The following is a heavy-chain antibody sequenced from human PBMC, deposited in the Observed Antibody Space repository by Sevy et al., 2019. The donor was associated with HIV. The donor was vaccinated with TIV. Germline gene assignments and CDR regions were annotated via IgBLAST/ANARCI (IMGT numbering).Heavy chain of an antibody. CDR1: GFTFSSHA. D-gene: IGHD2-2*01. CDR2: ISYDGSNK. J-gene: IGHJ4*02. Sequence: GGSLRLSCAASGFTFSSHAMHWVRQAPGKGLEWVAVISYDGSNKYYADSVKGRFTTSRDNSKNPLYLQMNSLRAEDTAVDYCARDPSNLGYCSSTSCHGLVDYWGQGTLVTVSS. V-gene: IGHV3-30*04. CDR3: ARDPSNLGYCSSTSCHGLVDY.